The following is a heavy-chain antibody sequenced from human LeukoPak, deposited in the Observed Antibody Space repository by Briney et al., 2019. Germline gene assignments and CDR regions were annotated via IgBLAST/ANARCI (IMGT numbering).Heavy chain of an antibody. CDR3: ARDGAGSGMRAFDY. V-gene: IGHV3-33*01. CDR2: IWYDGSNK. D-gene: IGHD3-10*01. Sequence: VIWYDGSNKYYADSVKGRFTISRDNSKNTLYLQMNSLRAEDTAVYYCARDGAGSGMRAFDYWGQGTLVTVSS. J-gene: IGHJ4*02.